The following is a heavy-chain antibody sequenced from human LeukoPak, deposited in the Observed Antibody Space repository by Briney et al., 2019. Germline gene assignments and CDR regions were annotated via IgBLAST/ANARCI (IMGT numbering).Heavy chain of an antibody. J-gene: IGHJ5*02. V-gene: IGHV5-51*01. D-gene: IGHD6-13*01. CDR2: IYPGDSDT. CDR3: ARQAKAAAVWFDP. Sequence: GESLKISCKGSGYSFTSYWIGWVRHMPGKGLEWMGIIYPGDSDTRYSPSFQGQVTISADKSISTAYLQWSSLKASDTAMYYCARQAKAAAVWFDPWGQGTLVTVSS. CDR1: GYSFTSYW.